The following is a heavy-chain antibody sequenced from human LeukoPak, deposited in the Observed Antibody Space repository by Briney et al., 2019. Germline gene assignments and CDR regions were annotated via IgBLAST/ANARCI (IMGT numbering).Heavy chain of an antibody. V-gene: IGHV1-18*01. CDR2: ISAYNGNT. Sequence: GASVTVSFKASGYTFTNYGISWVRQAPGQGGEWMGWISAYNGNTNYAQKLQGRVTMTTDTSTSTAYMELRSLRSDDTAVYYCARERKYYDILTGQEGDYWGQGTLVTVSS. CDR3: ARERKYYDILTGQEGDY. D-gene: IGHD3-9*01. CDR1: GYTFTNYG. J-gene: IGHJ4*02.